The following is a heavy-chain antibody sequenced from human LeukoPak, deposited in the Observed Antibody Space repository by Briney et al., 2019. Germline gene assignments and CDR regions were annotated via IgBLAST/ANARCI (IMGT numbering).Heavy chain of an antibody. D-gene: IGHD2-2*01. J-gene: IGHJ4*02. CDR3: ARVSIVVVPAARTTFVDY. V-gene: IGHV3-30-3*01. CDR1: GFTLSSYA. CDR2: ISYDGSNK. Sequence: GGSLRLSCAASAASGFTLSSYAMHWVRQAPGKGLEWVAVISYDGSNKYYADSVKGRFTISRDNSKNTLYLQMNSLRAEDTAVYYCARVSIVVVPAARTTFVDYWGQGTLVTVSS.